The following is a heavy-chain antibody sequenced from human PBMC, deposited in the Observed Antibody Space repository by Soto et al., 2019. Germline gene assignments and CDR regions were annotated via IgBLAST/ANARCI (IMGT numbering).Heavy chain of an antibody. Sequence: PGGSLRLSCAACGFTFISYSINWVRQAPWKGLEWVSSISSSSSYIYYADSVKGLFTISRDNAKNSLYLQMNSLRAEDTAVYYCANSGSYPGDSWGQRNLVAVSS. V-gene: IGHV3-21*01. J-gene: IGHJ4*02. CDR2: ISSSSSYI. D-gene: IGHD1-26*01. CDR1: GFTFISYS. CDR3: ANSGSYPGDS.